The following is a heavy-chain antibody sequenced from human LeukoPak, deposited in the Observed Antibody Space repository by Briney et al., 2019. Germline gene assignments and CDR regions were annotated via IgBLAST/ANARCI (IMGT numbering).Heavy chain of an antibody. V-gene: IGHV3-64*01. CDR1: GFTFSSYP. CDR3: AREDTPGSNWFDP. CDR2: ISENGGNT. Sequence: GGSLRLSCAASGFTFSSYPMHWVRQAPGKGLEYVSAISENGGNTYYANSVRGRFTISRDNSKNTLHLQMGSLRVEDMAVYYCAREDTPGSNWFDPWGQGTLVTVSS. J-gene: IGHJ5*02.